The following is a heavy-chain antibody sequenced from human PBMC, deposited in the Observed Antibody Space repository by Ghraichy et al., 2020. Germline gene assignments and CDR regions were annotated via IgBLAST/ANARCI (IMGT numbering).Heavy chain of an antibody. CDR3: ARHRPANYYGSGSRLAWEDY. Sequence: SETLSLTCAVYGGSFSGYYWSWIRQPPGKGLEWIGEINHSGSTNYNPSLKSRVTISVDTSKNQFSLKLSSVTAADTAVYYCARHRPANYYGSGSRLAWEDYWGQGTLVTVSS. J-gene: IGHJ4*02. V-gene: IGHV4-34*01. CDR1: GGSFSGYY. CDR2: INHSGST. D-gene: IGHD3-10*01.